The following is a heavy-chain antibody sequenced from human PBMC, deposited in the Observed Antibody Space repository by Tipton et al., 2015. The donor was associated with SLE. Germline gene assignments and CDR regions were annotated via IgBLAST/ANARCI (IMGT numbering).Heavy chain of an antibody. CDR1: GFTFSLYN. CDR2: IDSSGDYI. J-gene: IGHJ3*01. V-gene: IGHV3-21*01. Sequence: SLRLSCAASGFTFSLYNMNWVRQAPGKGLEWVSSIDSSGDYIYYGDSLKGRFTISRDNAKESVYLQMNSLRAEDTAVYYCATIYRIMADAFNVWGRGTMVTVSS. CDR3: ATIYRIMADAFNV. D-gene: IGHD1-14*01.